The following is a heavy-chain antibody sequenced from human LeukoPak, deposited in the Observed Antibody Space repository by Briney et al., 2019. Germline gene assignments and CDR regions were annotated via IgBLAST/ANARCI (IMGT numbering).Heavy chain of an antibody. CDR2: IGLSGNII. V-gene: IGHV3-11*04. D-gene: IGHD6-13*01. J-gene: IGHJ6*02. CDR1: GFTFSDHY. CDR3: AREYSMGPALYYYGMDV. Sequence: PGGSLRLSCAASGFTFSDHYLSWIRQVPGKGLEWVSYIGLSGNIIYYADSVKGRFTISRDNAENSLYLQMNSLRVEDTAVYYCAREYSMGPALYYYGMDVWGQGTTVTVSS.